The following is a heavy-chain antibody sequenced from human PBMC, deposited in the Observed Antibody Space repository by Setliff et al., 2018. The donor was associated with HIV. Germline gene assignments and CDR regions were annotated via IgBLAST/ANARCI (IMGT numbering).Heavy chain of an antibody. CDR2: LNAGYGNT. V-gene: IGHV1-3*01. D-gene: IGHD4-17*01. Sequence: ASVKVSCKASGYTFSNHTIHWVRQAPGKRPEWMGWLNAGYGNTKYSQKLQGRVTITRDISASTAYMELSSLRSEDTAVYYCARALLPIYEDSNYDEENYIFDIWGLGTMVTVSS. CDR3: ARALLPIYEDSNYDEENYIFDI. CDR1: GYTFSNHT. J-gene: IGHJ3*02.